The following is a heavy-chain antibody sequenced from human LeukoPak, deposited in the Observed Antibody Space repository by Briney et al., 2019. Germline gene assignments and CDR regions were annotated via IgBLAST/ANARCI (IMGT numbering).Heavy chain of an antibody. J-gene: IGHJ4*02. Sequence: PSETLSLTCTVSGGSISSSSYYWGWIRQPPGKGLEWIGSIYYSGSTYYNPSLKSRVTISVDTSKNQFSLKLSSVTAADTAVYYCASYTPEDSLWFGELFPNYFDYWGQGTLVTVSS. V-gene: IGHV4-39*07. CDR3: ASYTPEDSLWFGELFPNYFDY. D-gene: IGHD3-10*01. CDR2: IYYSGST. CDR1: GGSISSSSYY.